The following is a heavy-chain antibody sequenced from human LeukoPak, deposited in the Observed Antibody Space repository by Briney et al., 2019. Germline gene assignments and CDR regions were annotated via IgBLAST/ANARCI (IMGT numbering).Heavy chain of an antibody. CDR3: ARDKGTAMLDY. CDR1: GYTFTSYG. J-gene: IGHJ4*02. CDR2: ISAYNGNT. D-gene: IGHD5-18*01. Sequence: ASVKVSCKASGYTFTSYGISCVRQAPGQGLEWMGWISAYNGNTKYAQKLRGRVTMTTDTSTSTAYMELRSLKSDDTAVYYCARDKGTAMLDYWGQGTLVTVSS. V-gene: IGHV1-18*01.